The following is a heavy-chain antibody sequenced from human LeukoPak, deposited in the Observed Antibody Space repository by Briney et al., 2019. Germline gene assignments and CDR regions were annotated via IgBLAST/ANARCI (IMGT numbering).Heavy chain of an antibody. J-gene: IGHJ5*02. CDR3: ARQGGFNWNEGFDP. CDR1: GFTFSTYD. Sequence: GGSLRLSCAASGFTFSTYDMNWVRQAPGKGLEWVSSISSTSAYIFYADSVKGRFTISRDNAKNSLYLQMDSLRAEDTAVYYCARQGGFNWNEGFDPWGQGTLVTVSS. V-gene: IGHV3-21*01. D-gene: IGHD1-20*01. CDR2: ISSTSAYI.